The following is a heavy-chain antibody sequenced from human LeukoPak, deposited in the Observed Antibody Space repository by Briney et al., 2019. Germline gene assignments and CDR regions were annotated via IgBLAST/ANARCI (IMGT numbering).Heavy chain of an antibody. CDR3: ASASSSTRYFDY. CDR2: IIPIFGTA. Sequence: ASVKVSCKASGYTFTSYYMHWVRQAPGQGLEWMGGIIPIFGTANYAQKFQGRVTITADESTSTAYMELSSLRSEDTAVYYCASASSSTRYFDYWGQGTLVTVSS. CDR1: GYTFTSYY. V-gene: IGHV1-69*13. J-gene: IGHJ4*02. D-gene: IGHD6-13*01.